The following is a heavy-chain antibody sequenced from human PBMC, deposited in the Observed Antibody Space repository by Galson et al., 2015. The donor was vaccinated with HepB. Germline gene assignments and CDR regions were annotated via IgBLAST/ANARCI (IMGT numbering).Heavy chain of an antibody. CDR3: ARENGAGTRFLAY. CDR1: GDIFISYG. CDR2: ISAHNGNT. D-gene: IGHD1-1*01. V-gene: IGHV1-18*01. J-gene: IGHJ4*02. Sequence: QSGAEVKKPGASVKVSCKSSGDIFISYGISWVRQAPGQGLEWMGWISAHNGNTNYAQKLQGRVTMTTDTSTSTVYMELRSLRSDDTAVYYCARENGAGTRFLAYWGQGTLVTVSS.